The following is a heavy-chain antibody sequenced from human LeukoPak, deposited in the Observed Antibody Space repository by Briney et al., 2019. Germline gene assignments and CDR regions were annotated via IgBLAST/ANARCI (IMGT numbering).Heavy chain of an antibody. CDR1: GFNVSSNY. Sequence: PGGSLRLSCAASGFNVSSNYMTWVRQAPGKGLEWVSVIYRGGSTYYADSVKGRFTISRDNAKNTLYLQMNSLRAEDTAVYYCVRYFGVKAGDYWGQGTLVTVSS. J-gene: IGHJ4*02. D-gene: IGHD3-10*01. V-gene: IGHV3-53*01. CDR2: IYRGGST. CDR3: VRYFGVKAGDY.